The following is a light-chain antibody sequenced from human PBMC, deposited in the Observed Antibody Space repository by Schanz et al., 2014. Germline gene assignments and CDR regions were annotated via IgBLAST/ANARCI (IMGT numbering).Light chain of an antibody. V-gene: IGKV3D-11*03. CDR2: AAS. CDR1: QGVSSN. J-gene: IGKJ2*01. CDR3: HQYGSSPYT. Sequence: EIVLTQSPATLSLSPGERATLSCRASQGVSSNLAWYQQKPGQAPRLLIYAASNRATGIPARFGGSGSGTDFTLTISRLAPEDFAVYYCHQYGSSPYTFGQGTKLEIK.